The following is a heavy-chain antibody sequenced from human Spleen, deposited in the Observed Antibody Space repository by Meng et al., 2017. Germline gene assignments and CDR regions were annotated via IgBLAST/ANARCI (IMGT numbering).Heavy chain of an antibody. CDR3: ARVYGDYVLDY. Sequence: QVQLVKVGVEVDKPGDTLKVSCKASGYNVTGYNMNWVRQAPGQGLEWMGRINPNSGATNYAQKFQGRVTMTRDTSISTGYMELSRLRPDDTAVYYCARVYGDYVLDYWGQGTLVTVSS. CDR2: INPNSGAT. D-gene: IGHD4-17*01. V-gene: IGHV1-2*06. J-gene: IGHJ4*02. CDR1: GYNVTGYN.